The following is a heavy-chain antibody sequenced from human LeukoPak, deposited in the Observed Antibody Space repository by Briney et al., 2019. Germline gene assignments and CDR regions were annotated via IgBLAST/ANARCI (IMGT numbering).Heavy chain of an antibody. CDR3: AITGDGYNGSYFAY. Sequence: GASVKVSCKASGNTFTSYYIHWVRQAPGQGLEWMGIINPSSGSTNYAQKFQGRVTMTRDTSTSTVYMELSSLRSEDTAICYCAITGDGYNGSYFAYWGQGTLVTVSS. J-gene: IGHJ4*02. CDR2: INPSSGST. CDR1: GNTFTSYY. D-gene: IGHD5-24*01. V-gene: IGHV1-46*01.